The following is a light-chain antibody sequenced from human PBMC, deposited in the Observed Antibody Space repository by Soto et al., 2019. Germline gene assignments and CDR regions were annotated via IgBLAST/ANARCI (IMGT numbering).Light chain of an antibody. CDR2: RAS. CDR3: QQYNSWLWT. J-gene: IGKJ1*01. V-gene: IGKV3-15*01. Sequence: EVVMTQSPATLSVSPGERATLSCRASQSVSTDLAWYQQKPGQAPKVLIYRASTRATGIPARFSGSGSGTEFTLIISSLQSEDSAVYYCQQYNSWLWTFGQGTKVDI. CDR1: QSVSTD.